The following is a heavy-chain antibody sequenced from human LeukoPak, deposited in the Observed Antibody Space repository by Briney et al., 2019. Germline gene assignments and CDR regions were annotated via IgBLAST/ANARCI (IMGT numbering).Heavy chain of an antibody. V-gene: IGHV6-1*01. Sequence: SQTLSLTCAISGDSVSSNRAAWHWLRQSPSRGLEWLGRTYYRSQWYVDYASSVKSRIILTPDTSKNQFSLQLNSVTPEDTAVYYCAREGWWFDFWGQGTLGTVFS. CDR2: TYYRSQWYV. CDR3: AREGWWFDF. CDR1: GDSVSSNRAA. D-gene: IGHD2-15*01. J-gene: IGHJ4*02.